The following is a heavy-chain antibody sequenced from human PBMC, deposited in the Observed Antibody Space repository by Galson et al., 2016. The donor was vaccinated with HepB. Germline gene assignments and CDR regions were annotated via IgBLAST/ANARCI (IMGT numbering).Heavy chain of an antibody. CDR2: IKQDGSET. CDR1: GFTFSRHW. CDR3: ARIREWSLDYYYYGMDV. V-gene: IGHV3-7*03. D-gene: IGHD3-3*01. J-gene: IGHJ6*02. Sequence: SLRLSCAASGFTFSRHWMTWVRQAPGKGLEWVANIKQDGSETYYVDSVRGRFTVSRDNGKSSLFLMMNSLRAEDTGKYFCARIREWSLDYYYYGMDVWGQGTTVTVSS.